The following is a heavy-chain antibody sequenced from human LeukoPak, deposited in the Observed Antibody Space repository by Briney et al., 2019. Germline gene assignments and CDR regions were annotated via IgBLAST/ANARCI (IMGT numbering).Heavy chain of an antibody. CDR2: IKSKTDGGTT. CDR1: GFTFSNAW. D-gene: IGHD2-2*01. Sequence: GGSLRPSCAASGFTFSNAWMSWVRQAPGKGLEWVGRIKSKTDGGTTDYAAPVKGRFTISRDDSKNTLYLQMNSLKTEDTAVYYCRRGIVVVPGQTDYWGQGTLVTVSS. V-gene: IGHV3-15*01. CDR3: RRGIVVVPGQTDY. J-gene: IGHJ4*02.